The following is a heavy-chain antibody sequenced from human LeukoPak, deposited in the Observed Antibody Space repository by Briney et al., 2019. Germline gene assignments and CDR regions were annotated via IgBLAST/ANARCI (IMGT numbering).Heavy chain of an antibody. CDR2: INPNSGGT. D-gene: IGHD2-2*01. Sequence: ASVTVSCKASGYTFTRYYMHWVRQAPGQGLEWMGCINPNSGGTNYAQKFQGRVTMTRDTSISTAYMELSRLRSDDTAVYYCARDRIYCSSTSCYEAYMDVWGKGTTVTVSS. CDR1: GYTFTRYY. V-gene: IGHV1-2*02. J-gene: IGHJ6*03. CDR3: ARDRIYCSSTSCYEAYMDV.